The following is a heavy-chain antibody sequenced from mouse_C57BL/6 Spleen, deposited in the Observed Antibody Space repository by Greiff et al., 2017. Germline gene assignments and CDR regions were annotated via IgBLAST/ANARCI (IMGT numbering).Heavy chain of an antibody. V-gene: IGHV5-4*01. Sequence: EVQGVESGGGLVKPGGSLKLSCAASGFTFSSYAMSWVRQTPEKRLEWVATISDGGSYTYYPDNVKGRFTISRDNAKNNLYLQMSHLKSEDTAMYYCASPYDWFAYWGQGTLVTVSA. D-gene: IGHD2-12*01. CDR1: GFTFSSYA. CDR3: ASPYDWFAY. J-gene: IGHJ3*01. CDR2: ISDGGSYT.